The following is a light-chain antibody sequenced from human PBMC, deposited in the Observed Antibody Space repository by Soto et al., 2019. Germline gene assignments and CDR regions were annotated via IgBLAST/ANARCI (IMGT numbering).Light chain of an antibody. CDR2: AAS. CDR3: QQSYSTPYT. V-gene: IGKV1-39*01. Sequence: DIQMTQSPSSLYASVGDRVTITCRASQSISSYLNWYQQKPGKAPKLLIYAASSLQSAVPSRFSGSGSGTDFTLTISSLQPEDFATYYCQQSYSTPYTFGQGTKLEIK. J-gene: IGKJ2*01. CDR1: QSISSY.